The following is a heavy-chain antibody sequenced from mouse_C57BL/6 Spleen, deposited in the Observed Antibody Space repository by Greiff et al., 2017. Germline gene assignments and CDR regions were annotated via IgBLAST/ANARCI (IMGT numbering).Heavy chain of an antibody. D-gene: IGHD1-1*01. J-gene: IGHJ4*01. Sequence: EVQLQESGGDLVKPGGSLKLSCAASGFTFSSYGMSWVRQTPDKRLEWVATISSGGSYTYYPDSVKGRFTISRDNAKNTLYLQMSSLKSEDTAMYYCASFITTVVRYAMDYWGQGTSVTVSS. CDR2: ISSGGSYT. CDR3: ASFITTVVRYAMDY. CDR1: GFTFSSYG. V-gene: IGHV5-6*01.